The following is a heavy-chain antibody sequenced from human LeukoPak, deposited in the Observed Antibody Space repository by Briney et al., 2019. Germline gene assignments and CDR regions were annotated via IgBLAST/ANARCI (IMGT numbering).Heavy chain of an antibody. J-gene: IGHJ6*03. Sequence: ASVKVSCKSSGYSFTVYYMHWVRQAPGQGLEWMGWINPNSGGTNYAQKFQGRVTMTRDTSISTAYMELSRLRSDDTAVYYCARDYYDSSGYPGVQYYYYMDVWGKGTTVTVSS. CDR1: GYSFTVYY. D-gene: IGHD3-22*01. CDR3: ARDYYDSSGYPGVQYYYYMDV. CDR2: INPNSGGT. V-gene: IGHV1-2*02.